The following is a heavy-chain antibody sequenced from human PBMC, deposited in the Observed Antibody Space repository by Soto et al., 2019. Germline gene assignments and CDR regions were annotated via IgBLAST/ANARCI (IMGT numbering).Heavy chain of an antibody. J-gene: IGHJ6*02. CDR3: ARERVAGSYYYYGMDV. CDR2: ISYDGSNK. V-gene: IGHV3-30*03. D-gene: IGHD3-3*01. CDR1: VFTFSSYG. Sequence: GGSLRLSCSASVFTFSSYGMHWFRQAPGKGLEWVAVISYDGSNKYYADSVKGRFTISRDNSKNTLYLQMNSLRAEDTAVYYCARERVAGSYYYYGMDVWGQGTTVTVSS.